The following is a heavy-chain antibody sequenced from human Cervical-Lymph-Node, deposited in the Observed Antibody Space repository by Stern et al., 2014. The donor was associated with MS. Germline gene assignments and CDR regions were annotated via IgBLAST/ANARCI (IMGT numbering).Heavy chain of an antibody. CDR2: IYPGDSDT. D-gene: IGHD5-18*01. CDR3: ARGGVSFDTGLVAFDY. V-gene: IGHV5-51*01. Sequence: EVQLVQSGAEVKKPGESLKISCKDSGYSFTRYWIGWVRQMPGKGLEWMGIIYPGDSDTRYSASFQGQVTISADKSINTAYLQWSSLRASDSAIYDCARGGVSFDTGLVAFDYWGQGTLVTVSS. CDR1: GYSFTRYW. J-gene: IGHJ4*02.